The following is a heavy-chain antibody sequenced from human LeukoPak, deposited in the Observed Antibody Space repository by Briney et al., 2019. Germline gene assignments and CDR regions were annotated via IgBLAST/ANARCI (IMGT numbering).Heavy chain of an antibody. CDR2: ISGSGGST. CDR1: GFTFSSYA. CDR3: AKDNQLRFRPAFDI. V-gene: IGHV3-23*01. J-gene: IGHJ3*02. Sequence: HPGGSLRLSCAASGFTFSSYAMSWVRQAPGKGLEWVSAISGSGGSTYYADSVKGRFTISRDNSKNTLYLQMNSLRVEDTAVYYCAKDNQLRFRPAFDIWGQGTMVTVSS. D-gene: IGHD3-3*01.